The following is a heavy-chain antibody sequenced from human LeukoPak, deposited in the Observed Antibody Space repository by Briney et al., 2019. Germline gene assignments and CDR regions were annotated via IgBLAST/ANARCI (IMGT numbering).Heavy chain of an antibody. Sequence: GGSLRLSCVASGFTFSSYAMSWVRQAPGKGLEWVSAISGSGGSTYYADSVKGRFTISRDNSKNTLYLQMNSLRAEDTAVYYCAKDLRYGSGSYGHDAFDIWGQGTMVTVSS. CDR1: GFTFSSYA. D-gene: IGHD3-10*01. V-gene: IGHV3-23*01. CDR2: ISGSGGST. J-gene: IGHJ3*02. CDR3: AKDLRYGSGSYGHDAFDI.